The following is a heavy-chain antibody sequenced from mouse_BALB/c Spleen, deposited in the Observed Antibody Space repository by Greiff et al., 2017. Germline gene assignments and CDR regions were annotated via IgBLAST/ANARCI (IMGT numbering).Heavy chain of an antibody. CDR2: ISNGGGSS. J-gene: IGHJ3*01. Sequence: EVKLVESGGGLVQPGGSLKLSCAASGFTFSSYTMSWVRQTPEKRLEWVAYISNGGGSSYYPDTVKGRFTISRDNAKNTLYLQMSSLKSEDTAMYYCARGDYDGFAYWGQGTLVTVSA. CDR1: GFTFSSYT. CDR3: ARGDYDGFAY. V-gene: IGHV5-12-2*01. D-gene: IGHD2-4*01.